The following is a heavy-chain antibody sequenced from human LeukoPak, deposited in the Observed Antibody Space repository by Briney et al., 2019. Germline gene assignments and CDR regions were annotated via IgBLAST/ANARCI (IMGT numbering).Heavy chain of an antibody. Sequence: PSETLSLTCAAYGGSFSGYYWSWIRQPPGKGPEWIGEINHSGSTNYNPSLKSRVTISVDTSKNQFSLKLSSVTAADTAVYYCARGGGTVVVPAAILDYYMDVWGKGTTVTISS. CDR2: INHSGST. V-gene: IGHV4-34*01. CDR3: ARGGGTVVVPAAILDYYMDV. D-gene: IGHD2-2*01. CDR1: GGSFSGYY. J-gene: IGHJ6*03.